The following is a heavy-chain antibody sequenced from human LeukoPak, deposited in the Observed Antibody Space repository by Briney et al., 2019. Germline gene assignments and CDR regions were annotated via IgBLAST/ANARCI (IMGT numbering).Heavy chain of an antibody. CDR1: GYTFTSYG. J-gene: IGHJ6*02. Sequence: ASVKVSCKASGYTFTSYGISWVRQAPGQGLEWMGRIIPILGIANYAQKFQGRVTITADKSTSTAYMELSSLRSEDTAVYYCASFYGGNSEGGYYYYGMDVWGQGTTVTVSS. CDR2: IIPILGIA. CDR3: ASFYGGNSEGGYYYYGMDV. D-gene: IGHD4-23*01. V-gene: IGHV1-69*04.